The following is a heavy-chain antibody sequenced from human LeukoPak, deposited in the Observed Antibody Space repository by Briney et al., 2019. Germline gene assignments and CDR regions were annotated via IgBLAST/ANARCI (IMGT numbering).Heavy chain of an antibody. D-gene: IGHD5-18*01. CDR2: ISGSGGST. V-gene: IGHV3-23*01. J-gene: IGHJ4*02. CDR1: GFTFSSYA. Sequence: GGSLRLSCAASGFTFSSYAMSWVRQAPGKGLEWVSAISGSGGSTYYADSVKGRFTISRDNSKNTLYLQMNSLRAEDTAVYYCAKVRGYGYALGGYFDYWGQGTLVTVSS. CDR3: AKVRGYGYALGGYFDY.